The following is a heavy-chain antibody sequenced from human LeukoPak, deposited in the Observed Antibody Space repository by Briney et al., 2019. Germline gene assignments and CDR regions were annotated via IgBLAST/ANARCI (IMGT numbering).Heavy chain of an antibody. V-gene: IGHV1-69*05. CDR1: GGTFSSYA. Sequence: SVKVSCKASGGTFSSYAISWVRQAPGQGLEWMGGIIPIFGTANYAQKFQGRVTITTDESTSTAYMELSSLRSEDTAVYYCVRASPPYYYDSSGYYFDYWGQGTLVTVSS. CDR3: VRASPPYYYDSSGYYFDY. D-gene: IGHD3-22*01. J-gene: IGHJ4*02. CDR2: IIPIFGTA.